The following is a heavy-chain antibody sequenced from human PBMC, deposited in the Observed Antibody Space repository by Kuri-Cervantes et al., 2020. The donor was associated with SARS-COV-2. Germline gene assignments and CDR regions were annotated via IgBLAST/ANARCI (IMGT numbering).Heavy chain of an antibody. D-gene: IGHD3-9*01. Sequence: SETLSLTCTVSGGSVSSGSYYWSWIRQPPGKGLEWIGYIYYSGSTNYNPSLKSRVTISVDTSKNQFSLKLSSVTAADTAVYYCARWDSYYDILTGYYPTGYFDLWGRSTLVTVSS. J-gene: IGHJ2*01. CDR3: ARWDSYYDILTGYYPTGYFDL. CDR1: GGSVSSGSYY. CDR2: IYYSGST. V-gene: IGHV4-61*01.